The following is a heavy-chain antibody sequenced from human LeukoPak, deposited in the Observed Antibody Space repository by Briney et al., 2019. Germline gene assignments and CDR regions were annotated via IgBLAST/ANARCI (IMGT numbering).Heavy chain of an antibody. V-gene: IGHV3-21*01. CDR3: ARGAGKYSSGWYVDY. CDR2: ISSSSSYI. D-gene: IGHD6-19*01. J-gene: IGHJ4*02. CDR1: GFTSSSYS. Sequence: GGSLRLSCAASGFTSSSYSMNWVRQAPGKGLEWVSSISSSSSYIYYADSVKGRFTISRDNAKNSLYLQMNSLRAEDTAVYYCARGAGKYSSGWYVDYWGQGTLVTVSS.